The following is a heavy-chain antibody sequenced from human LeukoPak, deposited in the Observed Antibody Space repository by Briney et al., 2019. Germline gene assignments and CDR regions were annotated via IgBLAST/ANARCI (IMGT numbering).Heavy chain of an antibody. CDR1: GYTFTSYY. V-gene: IGHV1-46*01. J-gene: IGHJ4*02. CDR2: INPSGGST. CDR3: ARDLAAEPGSEQGSH. Sequence: RASVKVSCKASGYTFTSYYMHWVRQAPGQGLEWMGIINPSGGSTSYAQKFQGRVTMTRDTSTSTVYMELSSLRSEDTAVYYCARDLAAEPGSEQGSHWGQETLVTVSS. D-gene: IGHD6-25*01.